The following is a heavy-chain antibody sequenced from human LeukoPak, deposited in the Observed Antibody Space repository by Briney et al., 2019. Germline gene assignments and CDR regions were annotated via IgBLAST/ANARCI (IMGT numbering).Heavy chain of an antibody. V-gene: IGHV3-15*01. D-gene: IGHD3-10*01. Sequence: GGSLRLSCAASGFTFTVAWMSWVRQAPGKGLEWVGRIKRKTDGGTSDYAAPVKGRFTISRDDSKNTLFLQMNSLKIDDTAVYHCTTNRPGGWFGELAVWGQGTPVTVSS. CDR1: GFTFTVAW. CDR3: TTNRPGGWFGELAV. CDR2: IKRKTDGGTS. J-gene: IGHJ6*01.